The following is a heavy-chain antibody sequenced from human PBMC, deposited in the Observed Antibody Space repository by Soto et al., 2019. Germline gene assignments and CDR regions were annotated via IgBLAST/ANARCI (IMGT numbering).Heavy chain of an antibody. CDR1: GFTFSSYS. J-gene: IGHJ4*02. CDR2: ISSSSSTI. D-gene: IGHD3-10*01. V-gene: IGHV3-48*02. CDR3: ARVPGMRVLPPFDY. Sequence: EVQLVESGGGLVQPGGSLRLSCAAYGFTFSSYSMNWVRQAPGKGLEWVSYISSSSSTIYYADSVKGRFTISRDNAKNSLYLQMNSLRDEDTAVYYCARVPGMRVLPPFDYWGQGTLVTVSS.